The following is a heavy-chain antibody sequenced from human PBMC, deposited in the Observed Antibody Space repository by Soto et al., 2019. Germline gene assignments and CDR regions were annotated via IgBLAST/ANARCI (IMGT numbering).Heavy chain of an antibody. J-gene: IGHJ6*03. CDR1: GGSISSYY. CDR3: ARHSGYSSGWQYYYYYMDV. D-gene: IGHD6-19*01. V-gene: IGHV4-59*08. Sequence: SETLSLTCTVSGGSISSYYWSWIRQPPGKGLEWIGYIYYSGSTNYNPSLKSRVTISVDTSKNQFSLKLSSVTAADTAVYYCARHSGYSSGWQYYYYYMDVWGKGTTVTVSS. CDR2: IYYSGST.